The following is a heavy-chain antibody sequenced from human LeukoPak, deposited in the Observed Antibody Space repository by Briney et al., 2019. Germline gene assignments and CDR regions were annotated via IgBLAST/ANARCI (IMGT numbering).Heavy chain of an antibody. Sequence: GRSLRLSCAASGFTFDDYAMHWVRQAPGKVLEWVSGISWNSGSIVYADSVKGRFTISRDNAKSSLYLQMHSLRAEDMALYYCAKSPGVNSAPSDPWGQGTLVTVSS. J-gene: IGHJ5*02. CDR3: AKSPGVNSAPSDP. CDR1: GFTFDDYA. D-gene: IGHD3-10*01. V-gene: IGHV3-9*03. CDR2: ISWNSGSI.